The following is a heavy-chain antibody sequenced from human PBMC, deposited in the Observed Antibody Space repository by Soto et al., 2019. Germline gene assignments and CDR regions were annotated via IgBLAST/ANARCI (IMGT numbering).Heavy chain of an antibody. Sequence: PGGSLRLSCAASGFTVSSNYMSWVRQAPGKGLEWVSVIYSGGTTYYADSVKGRFTISRDNSKNTLYLQMNSLRAEDTAVYYCASGRKDYSYYYMDVWGKGTTVTVSS. CDR1: GFTVSSNY. V-gene: IGHV3-66*01. J-gene: IGHJ6*03. CDR2: IYSGGTT. CDR3: ASGRKDYSYYYMDV.